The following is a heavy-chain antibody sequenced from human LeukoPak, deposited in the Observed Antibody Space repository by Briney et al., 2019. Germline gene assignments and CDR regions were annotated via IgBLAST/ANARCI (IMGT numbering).Heavy chain of an antibody. CDR3: ASSTQISKYADY. CDR2: INSDGSIT. J-gene: IGHJ4*02. Sequence: PGGALRLSCAASGFTFSSYWRHWVRQAPGKGLVWVSRINSDGSITTYADSVGGRFTISRDNAKSTLYLQMNSLRAEDTAVYYCASSTQISKYADYWGQGALVTVSS. D-gene: IGHD2-2*01. CDR1: GFTFSSYW. V-gene: IGHV3-74*01.